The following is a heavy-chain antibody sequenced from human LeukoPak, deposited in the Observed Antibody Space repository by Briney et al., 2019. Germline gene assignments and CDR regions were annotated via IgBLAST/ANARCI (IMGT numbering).Heavy chain of an antibody. J-gene: IGHJ4*02. D-gene: IGHD6-13*01. CDR3: GRVGHGSSRDYY. CDR1: GFTFSSYW. V-gene: IGHV3-7*03. CDR2: INQDESEN. Sequence: AGTLRLSCAASGFTFSSYWMSWVRQAPGKGLEWVANINQDESENYYVDSVKGRFTISRDNAKNSLYLQVTGLRAEGTAVYYCGRVGHGSSRDYYWGQGTLVTVSS.